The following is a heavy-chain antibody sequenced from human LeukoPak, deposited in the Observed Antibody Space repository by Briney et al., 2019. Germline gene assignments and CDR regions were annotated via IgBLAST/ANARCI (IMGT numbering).Heavy chain of an antibody. CDR1: GYTFTSYD. D-gene: IGHD3-16*01. CDR3: ARNMITFGGVSDYYYYYMDV. J-gene: IGHJ6*03. CDR2: MNPNSGNT. Sequence: ASVKVSCKASGYTFTSYDINWVRQATGQGLEWMGWMNPNSGNTGYAQKFQGRVTITRNTSISTAYMELSSLRSEDTAVYYCARNMITFGGVSDYYYYYMDVWGKGTTVTISS. V-gene: IGHV1-8*03.